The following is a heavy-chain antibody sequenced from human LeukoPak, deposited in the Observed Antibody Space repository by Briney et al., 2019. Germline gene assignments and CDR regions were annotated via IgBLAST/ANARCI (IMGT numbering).Heavy chain of an antibody. Sequence: TGGSLRLSCAASGFTFSSYWMHWVRQAPGKGLMWVARINGDRTSTTYADSVKGRFTISRDNAKNSLYLQMNSLRAEDTAVYYCARVDGGYSSSRVDYWGQGTLVTVSS. D-gene: IGHD6-6*01. CDR3: ARVDGGYSSSRVDY. CDR2: INGDRTST. V-gene: IGHV3-74*01. CDR1: GFTFSSYW. J-gene: IGHJ4*02.